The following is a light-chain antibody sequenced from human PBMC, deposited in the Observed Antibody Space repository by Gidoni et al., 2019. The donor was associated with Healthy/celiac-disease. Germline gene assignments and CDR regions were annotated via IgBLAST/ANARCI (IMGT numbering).Light chain of an antibody. V-gene: IGKV1-39*01. CDR1: QNISIY. Sequence: DIQMTQSPSSLSASVGDRVTITCRASQNISIYLNWYQQKPGKAPKLLIYAASSLQSGVPSSFSGSGSGTDFTLTISSLQPEDFATYYCQQSYSAPYTFGQGTKLEIK. CDR2: AAS. CDR3: QQSYSAPYT. J-gene: IGKJ2*01.